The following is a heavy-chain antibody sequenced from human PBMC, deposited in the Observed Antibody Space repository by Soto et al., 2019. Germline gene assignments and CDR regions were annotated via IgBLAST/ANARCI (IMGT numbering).Heavy chain of an antibody. CDR3: ARLPVLSLVAVWGFDY. D-gene: IGHD3-16*01. J-gene: IGHJ4*02. CDR2: VFYSGIP. V-gene: IGHV4-59*12. Sequence: PSETLSLTCTVSGGPISSYYWGWIRQPPGKTLEWLGYVFYSGIPTYSPSFQGHVTISVDKSINTAYLQWSSLKASDSAMYYCARLPVLSLVAVWGFDYWGLGTLVTVSS. CDR1: GGPISSYY.